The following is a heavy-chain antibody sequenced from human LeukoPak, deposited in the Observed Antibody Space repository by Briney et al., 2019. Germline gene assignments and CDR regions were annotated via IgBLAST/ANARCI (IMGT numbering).Heavy chain of an antibody. CDR1: GGTFISYA. CDR3: ASCGSCYSEYYFDY. D-gene: IGHD2-15*01. CDR2: IIPIFGTA. Sequence: SVTVSCKASGGTFISYAISWVRQAPGQGLEWMGGIIPIFGTANYAQKFQGRVTITADESTSTAYMELSSLRSEDTAVYYCASCGSCYSEYYFDYWGQGTLVTVSS. V-gene: IGHV1-69*13. J-gene: IGHJ4*02.